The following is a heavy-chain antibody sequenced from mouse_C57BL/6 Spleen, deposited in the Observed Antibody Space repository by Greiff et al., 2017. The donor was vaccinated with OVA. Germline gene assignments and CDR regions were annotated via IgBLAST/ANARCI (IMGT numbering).Heavy chain of an antibody. J-gene: IGHJ2*01. CDR2: IDPSDSYT. D-gene: IGHD1-1*01. CDR1: GYTFTSYW. V-gene: IGHV1-50*01. CDR3: ARSGTVVATTDY. Sequence: QVQLQQPGAELVKPGASVKLSCKASGYTFTSYWMQWVKQRPGQGLEWIGEIDPSDSYTNYNQKFKGKATLTVDTSSSTAYMQLSSLTSEDSAVYYCARSGTVVATTDYWGQGTTLTVSS.